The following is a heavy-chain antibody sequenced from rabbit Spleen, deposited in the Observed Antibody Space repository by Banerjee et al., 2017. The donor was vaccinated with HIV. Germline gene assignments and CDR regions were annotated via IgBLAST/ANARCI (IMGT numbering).Heavy chain of an antibody. J-gene: IGHJ4*01. V-gene: IGHV1S7*01. Sequence: QLGESAGGLVQPGGSLPLTCPASGFSIRSYYMTWFRQAPGKGLEWIGYIDPVFGITAYANWVNGRFSISRENAQNTVFLQMTSLTAADTATYFCARDGAGGSYFALWGQGTLVTVS. CDR2: IDPVFGIT. CDR3: ARDGAGGSYFAL. CDR1: GFSIRSYY. D-gene: IGHD8-1*01.